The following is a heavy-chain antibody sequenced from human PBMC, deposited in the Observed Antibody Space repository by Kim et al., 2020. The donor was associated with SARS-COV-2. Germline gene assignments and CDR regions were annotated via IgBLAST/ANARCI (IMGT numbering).Heavy chain of an antibody. CDR2: IYYSGST. CDR1: GGSISSSSYY. CDR3: ASQPHILGELYYYYGMDV. V-gene: IGHV4-39*01. Sequence: SETLSLTCTVSGGSISSSSYYWGWIRQPPGKGLEWIGSIYYSGSTYYNPSLKSRVTISVDTSKNQFSLKLSSVTAADTAVYYCASQPHILGELYYYYGMDVWGQGTTVTVSS. D-gene: IGHD3-10*01. J-gene: IGHJ6*02.